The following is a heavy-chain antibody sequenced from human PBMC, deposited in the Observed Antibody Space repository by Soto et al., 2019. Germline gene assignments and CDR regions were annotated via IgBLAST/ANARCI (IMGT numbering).Heavy chain of an antibody. V-gene: IGHV4-34*01. D-gene: IGHD3-22*01. CDR2: INHSGST. CDR3: ARDSTRRGACDI. J-gene: IGHJ3*02. Sequence: PSETLCLTCAVYNGSFSVYYWTWIRQTPGKGLEWIGEINHSGSTNYNPSLKSRVAISVDTSKNQFSLKLSSVTAADTAVYFCARDSTRRGACDIWGQGTMVTVSS. CDR1: NGSFSVYY.